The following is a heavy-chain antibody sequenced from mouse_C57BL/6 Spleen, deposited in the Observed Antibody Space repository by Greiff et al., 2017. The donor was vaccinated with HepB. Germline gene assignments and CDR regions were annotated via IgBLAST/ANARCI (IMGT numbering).Heavy chain of an antibody. J-gene: IGHJ2*01. D-gene: IGHD2-1*01. V-gene: IGHV1-52*01. CDR1: GYTFTSYW. CDR3: AREDYGNSFGYFDY. CDR2: IDPSDSET. Sequence: VQLQQPGAELVRPGSSVKLSCKASGYTFTSYWMHWVKQRPIQGLEWIGNIDPSDSETHYNQKFKDKATLTVDKSSSTAYMQLSSLPSEDSAVYYCAREDYGNSFGYFDYWGQGTTLTVSS.